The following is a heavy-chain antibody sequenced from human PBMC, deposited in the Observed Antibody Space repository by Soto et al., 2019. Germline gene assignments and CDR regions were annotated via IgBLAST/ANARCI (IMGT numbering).Heavy chain of an antibody. V-gene: IGHV4-30-4*01. D-gene: IGHD2-2*01. CDR1: GGSISSGDYY. Sequence: SETLSLTCTVSGGSISSGDYYWSWIRQPPGKGLEWIGYIYYGGSTYYNPSLKSRVTISVDTSKNQFSLKLSSVTAADTAVYYCARSVVVPDYGMDVWGQGTTVTVSS. J-gene: IGHJ6*02. CDR2: IYYGGST. CDR3: ARSVVVPDYGMDV.